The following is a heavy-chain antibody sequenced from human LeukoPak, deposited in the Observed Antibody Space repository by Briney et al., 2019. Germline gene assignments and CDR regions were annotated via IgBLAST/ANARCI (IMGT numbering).Heavy chain of an antibody. Sequence: ASVKVSCKASGYTFTDYYVHWVRQAPGQGLEWMGWISPNRGGTNYAPKFQGRVTMASDTSINTAYMELSRLTSDDTAVYYCARDVLVGGSHKFDYWGQGTLVTVSS. D-gene: IGHD3-10*01. J-gene: IGHJ4*02. V-gene: IGHV1-2*02. CDR3: ARDVLVGGSHKFDY. CDR1: GYTFTDYY. CDR2: ISPNRGGT.